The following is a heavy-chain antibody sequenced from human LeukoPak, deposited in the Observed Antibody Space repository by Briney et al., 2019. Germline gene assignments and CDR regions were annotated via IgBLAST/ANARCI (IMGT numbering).Heavy chain of an antibody. CDR1: GFSLSTSGVG. CDR2: IYWDDDK. Sequence: SDPTLVKPTQTLTLTCTFSGFSLSTSGVGVGWIRQPPGKALEWLALIYWDDDKRYSPSLKSRLTITKDTSKNQVVLTMTNMDPVDTATYYCAHRPGYCSSTSCSRYWFDPWGQGTLVTVSS. CDR3: AHRPGYCSSTSCSRYWFDP. D-gene: IGHD2-2*01. J-gene: IGHJ5*02. V-gene: IGHV2-5*02.